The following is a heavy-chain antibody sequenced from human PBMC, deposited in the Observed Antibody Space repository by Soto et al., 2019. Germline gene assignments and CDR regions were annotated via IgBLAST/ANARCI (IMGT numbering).Heavy chain of an antibody. CDR3: ARGRDYIWGSYRSYYFDY. CDR1: GGPFSGYY. V-gene: IGHV4-34*01. Sequence: QVQLQQWGAGLLKPSETLSLTCAVYGGPFSGYYWSWIRQPPGKGLEWIGEINHSGSTNYNPSLKSRVTISVDTSKNQFSLKLSSVTAADTAVYYCARGRDYIWGSYRSYYFDYWGQGTLVTVSS. CDR2: INHSGST. J-gene: IGHJ4*02. D-gene: IGHD3-16*02.